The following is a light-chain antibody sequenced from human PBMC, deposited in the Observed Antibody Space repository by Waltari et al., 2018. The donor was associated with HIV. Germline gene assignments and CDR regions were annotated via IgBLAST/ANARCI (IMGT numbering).Light chain of an antibody. J-gene: IGLJ2*01. Sequence: QSMVTPPPSASGTPGQCVTIHCSGTSPNIGLHPVAWYPQIPGTAPKLLIYTNNQRPSGVPDRFSGSKSGTSASLAISGLQSEDEADYYCAVWDRGLTGLVFGGGTKLTVL. CDR1: SPNIGLHP. CDR3: AVWDRGLTGLV. CDR2: TNN. V-gene: IGLV1-44*01.